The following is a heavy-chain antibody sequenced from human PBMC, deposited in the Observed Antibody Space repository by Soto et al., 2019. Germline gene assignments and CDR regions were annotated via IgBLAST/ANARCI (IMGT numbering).Heavy chain of an antibody. D-gene: IGHD6-13*01. CDR2: MNPNSGNT. V-gene: IGHV1-8*01. Sequence: VASVKVSCKASGYTFTSYDINWVRQATGQGLEWMGWMNPNSGNTGYAQKFQGRVTMTRNTSISTAYMELSSLRSEDTAVYYCARKGGSRRANWFDPWGQGTLVTVSS. J-gene: IGHJ5*02. CDR1: GYTFTSYD. CDR3: ARKGGSRRANWFDP.